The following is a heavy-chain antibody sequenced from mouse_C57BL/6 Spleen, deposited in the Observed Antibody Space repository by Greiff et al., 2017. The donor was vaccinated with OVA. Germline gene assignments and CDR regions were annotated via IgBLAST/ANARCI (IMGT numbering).Heavy chain of an antibody. V-gene: IGHV1-72*01. J-gene: IGHJ3*01. Sequence: QVQLQQPGAELVKPGASVKLSCKASGYTFTSYWMHWVKQRPGRGLEWIGRIDPNSGGTKYNEKFKSKATLTVDKPSSTAYMQRSSLTSEDSAVYYCARANWDAWFAYWGQGTLVTVSA. D-gene: IGHD4-1*01. CDR2: IDPNSGGT. CDR1: GYTFTSYW. CDR3: ARANWDAWFAY.